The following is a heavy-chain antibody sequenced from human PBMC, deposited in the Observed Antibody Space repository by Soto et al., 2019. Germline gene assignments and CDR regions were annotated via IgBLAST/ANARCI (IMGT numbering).Heavy chain of an antibody. V-gene: IGHV1-58*01. D-gene: IGHD2-21*02. CDR1: GITFTSSA. CDR3: PAFFMCGGDCRFRRYFDY. CDR2: IVVGSRNT. J-gene: IGHJ4*02. Sequence: SVKVSCKASGITFTSSAVQWVRQARGQRLEWIGWIVVGSRNTNYAQKFQERVTITRDMSTTTAYMELSSLRSADTAVYYCPAFFMCGGDCRFRRYFDYGGQGTLVTVPQ.